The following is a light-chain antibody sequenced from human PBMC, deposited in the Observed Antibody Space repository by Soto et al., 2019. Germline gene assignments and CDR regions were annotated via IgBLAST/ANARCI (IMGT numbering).Light chain of an antibody. CDR3: QQRSNWRWLT. CDR2: DAS. J-gene: IGKJ4*01. V-gene: IGKV3-11*01. Sequence: EVVLTQSPGTLSLSPGERVTLSCRASQSVSSYLAWYQQKPGQSPRLLIYDASNRATGIPARFSGSGSGTDFTLTISSLEPEDFAVYYCQQRSNWRWLTFGGGTKVEIK. CDR1: QSVSSY.